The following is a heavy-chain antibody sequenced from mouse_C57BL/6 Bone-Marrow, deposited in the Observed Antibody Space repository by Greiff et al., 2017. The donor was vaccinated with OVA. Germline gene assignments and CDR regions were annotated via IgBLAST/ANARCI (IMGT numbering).Heavy chain of an antibody. CDR1: GFNIKDDY. CDR3: TTWRLRPYYYAMDY. J-gene: IGHJ4*01. D-gene: IGHD2-4*01. Sequence: VQLKESGAELVRPGASVKLSCTASGFNIKDDYMHWVKQRPEQGLEWIGWIDPENGDTEYASKFQGKATITADTSSNTAYLQLSSLTSEDTAVYYCTTWRLRPYYYAMDYWGQGTSVTVSS. V-gene: IGHV14-4*01. CDR2: IDPENGDT.